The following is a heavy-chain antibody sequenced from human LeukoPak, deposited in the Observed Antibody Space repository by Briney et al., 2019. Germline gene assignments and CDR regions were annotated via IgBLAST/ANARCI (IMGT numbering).Heavy chain of an antibody. CDR3: ARGQPYQPLPVDY. CDR2: IYYSGSS. J-gene: IGHJ4*02. V-gene: IGHV4-61*01. CDR1: GGSVSSGSYY. Sequence: KPSETLSLTCTVSGGSVSSGSYYWSWIRQPPGKGLEWIGNIYYSGSSNYNPSLKSRVTISVDTSKNQFSLKLTSVTTADTAVYYCARGQPYQPLPVDYWGQGTLVTVSS. D-gene: IGHD2-2*01.